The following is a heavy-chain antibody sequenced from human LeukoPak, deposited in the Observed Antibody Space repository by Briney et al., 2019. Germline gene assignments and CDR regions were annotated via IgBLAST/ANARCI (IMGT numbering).Heavy chain of an antibody. CDR3: ARHSWGLPPAEYFQH. CDR2: IYNSGST. Sequence: PSETLSLTCTVSGDSVNSGGYYWSRIRQPPGKGLEWIGSIYNSGSTYYNPSLKSRVTIAVDTSKNQFSLKLSSVTAADTAVYYCARHSWGLPPAEYFQHWGQSPLVPVSS. V-gene: IGHV4-39*01. CDR1: GDSVNSGGYY. J-gene: IGHJ1*01. D-gene: IGHD3-16*01.